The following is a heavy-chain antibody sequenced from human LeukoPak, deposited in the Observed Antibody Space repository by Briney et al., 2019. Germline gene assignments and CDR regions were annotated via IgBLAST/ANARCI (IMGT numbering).Heavy chain of an antibody. V-gene: IGHV3-7*03. CDR2: IKQDGSEK. J-gene: IGHJ5*02. D-gene: IGHD6-19*01. Sequence: GGSLRLSCAASGFTFSSYWMSWVRQAPGKGLEWVANIKQDGSEKYYVDSVMGRFTISRDNAKNSLYLQMNSLRAEDTAVYYCARGVSSSGWYNWFDPWGQGTLVTVSS. CDR3: ARGVSSSGWYNWFDP. CDR1: GFTFSSYW.